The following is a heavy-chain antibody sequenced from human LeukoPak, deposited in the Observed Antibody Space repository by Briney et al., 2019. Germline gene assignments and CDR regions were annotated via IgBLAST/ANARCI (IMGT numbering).Heavy chain of an antibody. Sequence: GGSLKLSCAASGFTFSSYGMHWVRQAPGKGLEWVAFIRYDGSNKYYADSVKGRFTISRDNSKNTLYLQMNSLRAEGTAVYYCAKGSTVVPAAYYFDYWGQGTLVTVSS. CDR2: IRYDGSNK. CDR1: GFTFSSYG. J-gene: IGHJ4*02. D-gene: IGHD2-2*01. V-gene: IGHV3-30*02. CDR3: AKGSTVVPAAYYFDY.